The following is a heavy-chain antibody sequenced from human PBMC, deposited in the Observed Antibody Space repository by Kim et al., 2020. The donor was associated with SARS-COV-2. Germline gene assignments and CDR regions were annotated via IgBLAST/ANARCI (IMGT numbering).Heavy chain of an antibody. V-gene: IGHV3-72*01. D-gene: IGHD3-22*01. J-gene: IGHJ4*02. Sequence: AASVKGRFTISRDDSKSSRYLQMNSLQTEDTAVYHCARDGSRSGYYYFDLWGRGTLVTVSS. CDR3: ARDGSRSGYYYFDL.